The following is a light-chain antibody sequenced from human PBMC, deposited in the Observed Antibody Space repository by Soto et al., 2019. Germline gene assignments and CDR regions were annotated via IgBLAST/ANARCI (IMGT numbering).Light chain of an antibody. J-gene: IGLJ2*01. CDR1: SSNIGAGYD. V-gene: IGLV1-40*01. CDR3: QSYDSSLSGVV. Sequence: QSVLTQPPSVSGAPGQRVTISCTGSSSNIGAGYDVHWYQQLPGTAPKLLFYGNSNRPSGVPDRFSGSKSGTSASLDITGLQAEDEADYYCQSYDSSLSGVVFGGGTKVTVL. CDR2: GNS.